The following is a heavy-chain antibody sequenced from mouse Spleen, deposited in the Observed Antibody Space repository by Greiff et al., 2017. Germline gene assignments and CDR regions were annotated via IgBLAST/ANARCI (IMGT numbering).Heavy chain of an antibody. J-gene: IGHJ2*01. CDR2: ISSGSSTI. CDR1: GFTFSDYG. V-gene: IGHV5-17*01. Sequence: EVNVVESGGGLVKPGGSLKLSCAASGFTFSDYGMHWVRQAPEKGLEWVAYISSGSSTIYYADTVKGRFTISRDNAKNTLFLQMTSLRSEDTAMYYCARLRNWGFDYWGQGTTLTVSS. D-gene: IGHD4-1*01. CDR3: ARLRNWGFDY.